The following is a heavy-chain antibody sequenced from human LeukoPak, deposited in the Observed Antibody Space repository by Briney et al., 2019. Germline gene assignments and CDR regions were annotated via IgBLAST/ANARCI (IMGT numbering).Heavy chain of an antibody. V-gene: IGHV1-18*01. CDR2: INPYNGNT. D-gene: IGHD5-18*01. CDR3: ARGWAGTAMGDF. J-gene: IGHJ4*02. CDR1: GYTFSSYG. Sequence: ASVKVPCKASGYTFSSYGISWVRQAPGQGLEWMGWINPYNGNTDYAQMFQGKVTMTTDTSTSTAYMELRSLTSDDTAVYYCARGWAGTAMGDFWGQGTLLTVSS.